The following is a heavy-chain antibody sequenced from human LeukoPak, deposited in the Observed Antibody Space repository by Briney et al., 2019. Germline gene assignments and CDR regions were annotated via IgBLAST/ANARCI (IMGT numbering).Heavy chain of an antibody. CDR1: GFTVSSNY. V-gene: IGHV3-66*01. CDR3: ARDRHIVVVTASYYYGMDV. D-gene: IGHD2-21*02. CDR2: IYSGGST. J-gene: IGHJ6*02. Sequence: AGGSLRLSCAASGFTVSSNYMSWVRQAPGKGLEWVSVIYSGGSTYYADSVKGRFTISRDNSRNTLYLQMNSLRAEDTAVYYCARDRHIVVVTASYYYGMDVWGQGTTVTVSS.